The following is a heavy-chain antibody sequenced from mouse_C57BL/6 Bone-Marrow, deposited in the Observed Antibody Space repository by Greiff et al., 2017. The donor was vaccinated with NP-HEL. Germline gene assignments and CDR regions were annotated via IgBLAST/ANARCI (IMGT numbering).Heavy chain of an antibody. CDR2: IRSKSNNYAT. CDR1: GFSFNTYA. V-gene: IGHV10-1*01. CDR3: VRLGPPYYGSSYWYFDV. J-gene: IGHJ1*03. Sequence: VKLMESGGGLVQPKGSLKLSCAASGFSFNTYAMNWVRQAPGKGLEWVARIRSKSNNYATYYADSVKDRFTISRDDSESMLYLQMNNLKTEDTAMYYCVRLGPPYYGSSYWYFDVWGTGTTVTVSS. D-gene: IGHD1-1*01.